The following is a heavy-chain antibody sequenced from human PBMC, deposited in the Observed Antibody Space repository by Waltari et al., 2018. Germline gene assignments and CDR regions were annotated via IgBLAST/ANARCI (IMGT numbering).Heavy chain of an antibody. CDR3: AKASSGWLGPHHY. V-gene: IGHV4-34*01. Sequence: QVQLQQWGAGLLKPSETLSLTCAVYGGSFSGYYWSWIRQPPGKGLEWIGEINHSGSTNYNPSLKSRVTISVDTSKNQFSLKLSSVTAEDTAVYYCAKASSGWLGPHHYWGQGTLVTVSS. CDR2: INHSGST. CDR1: GGSFSGYY. D-gene: IGHD6-19*01. J-gene: IGHJ4*02.